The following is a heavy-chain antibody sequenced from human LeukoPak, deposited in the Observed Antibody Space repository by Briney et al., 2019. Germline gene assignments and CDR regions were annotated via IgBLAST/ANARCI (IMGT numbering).Heavy chain of an antibody. CDR1: GDSISGSY. V-gene: IGHV4-59*01. Sequence: SETLSLTCTVSGDSISGSYWTWVRQPPGQGLEWIGQIHYSGRADYNPSLKRRITISVDTSKNQMSLTLTSVTAADTAIYYCVKFGVDYDMGVWSQGTTVTVSS. D-gene: IGHD3-16*01. J-gene: IGHJ6*02. CDR2: IHYSGRA. CDR3: VKFGVDYDMGV.